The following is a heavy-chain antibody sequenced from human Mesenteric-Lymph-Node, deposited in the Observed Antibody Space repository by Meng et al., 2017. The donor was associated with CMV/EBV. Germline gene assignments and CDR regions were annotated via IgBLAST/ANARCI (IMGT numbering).Heavy chain of an antibody. CDR1: GFTFNSYG. Sequence: GGSLRLSCAASGFTFNSYGMHWVRQAPGKGLEWVAFIRYDGSNKYYADSVKGRFTISRDNSKNTLYLQMNSLRAEDTAVYYCAKDRPYYYDSSGYPDYWGQGTLVTVSS. CDR2: IRYDGSNK. J-gene: IGHJ4*02. CDR3: AKDRPYYYDSSGYPDY. D-gene: IGHD3-22*01. V-gene: IGHV3-30*02.